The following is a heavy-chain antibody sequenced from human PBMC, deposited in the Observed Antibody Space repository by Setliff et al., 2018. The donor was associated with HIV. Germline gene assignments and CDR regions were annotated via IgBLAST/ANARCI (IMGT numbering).Heavy chain of an antibody. CDR2: IYCRGNT. Sequence: SETLSLTCNVSGGSIRSSSYYWGWIRQPPGKGLEWIGSIYCRGNTYYNPSLKSRVTISVDTSKNQFSLKLTSVTAADTAMYYCARHYGAVKSVVTVVAKYFPHWGQGTLVTVSS. D-gene: IGHD2-21*02. V-gene: IGHV4-39*01. J-gene: IGHJ1*01. CDR1: GGSIRSSSYY. CDR3: ARHYGAVKSVVTVVAKYFPH.